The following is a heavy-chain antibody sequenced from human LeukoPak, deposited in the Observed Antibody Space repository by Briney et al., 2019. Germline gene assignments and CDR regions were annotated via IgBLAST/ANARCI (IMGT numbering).Heavy chain of an antibody. CDR1: GGSISSSSYY. V-gene: IGHV4-39*07. Sequence: SETLSLTCTVSGGSISSSSYYWGWIRQPPGKGLEWIGSIYYSGSTYYNPSLKSRVTISVDTSKNQFSLKLSSVTAADTAVYYCARTPAVAGSSYYFDNWGQGTLVTVSS. D-gene: IGHD6-19*01. J-gene: IGHJ4*02. CDR3: ARTPAVAGSSYYFDN. CDR2: IYYSGST.